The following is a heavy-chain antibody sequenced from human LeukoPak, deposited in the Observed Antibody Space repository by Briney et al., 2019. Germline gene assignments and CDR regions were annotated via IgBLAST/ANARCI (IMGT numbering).Heavy chain of an antibody. Sequence: GVSLKLSCTASGFPFSGSAIHGVRQSSGEGREGVGQIDKKEKHYATGTAYAASEKGRFTISGVDSIDTAYLQMKSLKTEDTALYYCTRESGTYNWFDPWGQGTLVTVSS. V-gene: IGHV3-73*01. CDR3: TRESGTYNWFDP. D-gene: IGHD1-26*01. CDR2: IDKKEKHYAT. CDR1: GFPFSGSA. J-gene: IGHJ5*02.